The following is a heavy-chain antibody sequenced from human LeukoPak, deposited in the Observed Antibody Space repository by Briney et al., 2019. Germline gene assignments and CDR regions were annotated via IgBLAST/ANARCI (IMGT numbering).Heavy chain of an antibody. CDR1: GFTFSSYG. D-gene: IGHD3-3*01. J-gene: IGHJ4*02. V-gene: IGHV3-30*03. CDR2: ISYDGSNK. Sequence: GGSLRLSCAASGFTFSSYGMHWVRQAPDKGLEWVAVISYDGSNKYYADSVKGRFTISRDNSKNTLYLQMDSLRAEDTAVYYCARDRAWNYFDYWGQGTLVTVSS. CDR3: ARDRAWNYFDY.